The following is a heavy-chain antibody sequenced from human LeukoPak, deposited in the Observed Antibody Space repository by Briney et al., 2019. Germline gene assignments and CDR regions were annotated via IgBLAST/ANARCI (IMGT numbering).Heavy chain of an antibody. CDR3: ARTLLDDGSGYLDS. CDR1: GYTFTDYY. CDR2: INPKSGDT. Sequence: GAPVKVSCKASGYTFTDYYVHWVRQAPGQGLDWMGRINPKSGDTNYAQKFQGRVTVTRDTSIGIAYMELRRLKSDDTAVYYCARTLLDDGSGYLDSWGQGSVVIVSS. J-gene: IGHJ4*02. V-gene: IGHV1-2*06. D-gene: IGHD3-22*01.